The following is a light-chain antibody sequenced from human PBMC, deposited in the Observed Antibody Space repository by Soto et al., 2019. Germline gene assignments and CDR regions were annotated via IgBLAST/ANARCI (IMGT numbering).Light chain of an antibody. CDR1: QSLSSN. V-gene: IGKV3-15*01. CDR2: RAS. J-gene: IGKJ1*01. Sequence: EIVMTQSPATLSVSPGETATLSCRASQSLSSNLAWYQQKPGQAPRLLIFRASTRATGIPARFSATGSGTDFTLTISRLQSGDCAVYYCQTYSNWPPWTFGQGTKVDIK. CDR3: QTYSNWPPWT.